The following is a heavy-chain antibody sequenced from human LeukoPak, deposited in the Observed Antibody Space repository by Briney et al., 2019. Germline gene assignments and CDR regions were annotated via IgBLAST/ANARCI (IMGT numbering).Heavy chain of an antibody. V-gene: IGHV3-23*01. CDR3: AKRGVVIRVILVGFHKEAYYFDS. CDR1: GITLSNYG. Sequence: GGSLRLSCAVSGITLSNYGMSWVRQAPGKGLEWVAGISDGGGRTNYADSVKGRFAISRDNPRNTLYLQMNSLRAEDTAVYFCAKRGVVIRVILVGFHKEAYYFDSWGQGALVTVSS. J-gene: IGHJ4*02. CDR2: ISDGGGRT. D-gene: IGHD3-22*01.